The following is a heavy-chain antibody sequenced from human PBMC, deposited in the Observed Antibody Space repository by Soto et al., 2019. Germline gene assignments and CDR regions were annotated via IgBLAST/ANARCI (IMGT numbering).Heavy chain of an antibody. CDR2: ISGSGGTK. CDR1: GFTFSSYA. CDR3: AKDRLGATPYFFDY. J-gene: IGHJ4*02. V-gene: IGHV3-23*01. Sequence: EVQLLESGGGLVQPGGSQRLSCAASGFTFSSYAMSWVRQAPGKGLEWVSGISGSGGTKYHADSVKGRFTISRDNSKNTLYLQMNSLRAEDTALYYCAKDRLGATPYFFDYWGQGTLVTVSS. D-gene: IGHD1-26*01.